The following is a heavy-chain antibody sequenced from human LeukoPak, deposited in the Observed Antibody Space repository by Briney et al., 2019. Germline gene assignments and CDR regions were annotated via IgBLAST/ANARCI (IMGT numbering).Heavy chain of an antibody. CDR2: INHNSGGK. CDR3: ARSEIPLAYYY. V-gene: IGHV1-2*02. CDR1: GYTFTDHY. J-gene: IGHJ4*02. Sequence: GTSEKVSFKATGYTFTDHYIYWGRNAHPQGLGWMGWINHNSGGKKYAQKFQGRVIMTRDTSISTAYMDLSSLRSDDTAVYYCARSEIPLAYYYWGQGTLVTVSS. D-gene: IGHD6-19*01.